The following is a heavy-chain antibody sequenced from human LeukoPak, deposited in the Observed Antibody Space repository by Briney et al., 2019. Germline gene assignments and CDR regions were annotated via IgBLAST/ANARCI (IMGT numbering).Heavy chain of an antibody. CDR2: IGGSGDGT. J-gene: IGHJ4*02. CDR3: AKRGVVIRVILVGFHKEAYYFDS. D-gene: IGHD2-21*01. Sequence: GGSLRLSCAVSGITLSNYGMSWVRQAPGKGLEWVAGIGGSGDGTNYADSVRGRFIISRDNSKNKLFLQMNSLTAEDTAVYFCAKRGVVIRVILVGFHKEAYYFDSWGQGALVTVSS. CDR1: GITLSNYG. V-gene: IGHV3-23*01.